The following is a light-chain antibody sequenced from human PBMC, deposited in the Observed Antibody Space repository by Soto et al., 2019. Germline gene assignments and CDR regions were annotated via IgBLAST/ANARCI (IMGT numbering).Light chain of an antibody. CDR3: QQYNGYWT. J-gene: IGKJ1*01. Sequence: DIQMTQSPSTLSASVGDRVTITCRASQSISGSLAWYQQKPGKAPKLLIYEASNLKSGVPSRFSGSGSGTEDTRTISSLQPDDSASYYCQQYNGYWTFGQGTRVEIK. CDR1: QSISGS. CDR2: EAS. V-gene: IGKV1-5*03.